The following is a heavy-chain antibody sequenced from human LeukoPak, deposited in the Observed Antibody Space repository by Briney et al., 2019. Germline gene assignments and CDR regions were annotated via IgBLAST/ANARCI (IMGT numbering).Heavy chain of an antibody. CDR2: IYYSGST. CDR1: GGSISSYY. CDR3: AANIVVVPAAQYFQH. D-gene: IGHD2-2*01. V-gene: IGHV4-59*01. J-gene: IGHJ1*01. Sequence: SETLSLTCTVSGGSISSYYWSWLRQPPGKGLEWIGYIYYSGSTNYNPSLKSRVTISVDTSKNQFSLKLSSVTAADTAVYYCAANIVVVPAAQYFQHWGQGTLVTVSS.